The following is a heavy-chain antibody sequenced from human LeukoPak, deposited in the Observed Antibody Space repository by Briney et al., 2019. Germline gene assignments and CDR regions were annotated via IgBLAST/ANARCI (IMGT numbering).Heavy chain of an antibody. V-gene: IGHV3-23*01. CDR3: AKDYYDYAWGSYRLYYFDY. J-gene: IGHJ4*02. Sequence: PGGSLRLSCAASGFTFSSYAMSWVRQAPGKGLEWVSAISGSGGSTYYADSVKGRFTISRDNSKNTLYLQMNSLRAEDTAVYYCAKDYYDYAWGSYRLYYFDYWGQGTLVTVSS. CDR1: GFTFSSYA. D-gene: IGHD3-16*02. CDR2: ISGSGGST.